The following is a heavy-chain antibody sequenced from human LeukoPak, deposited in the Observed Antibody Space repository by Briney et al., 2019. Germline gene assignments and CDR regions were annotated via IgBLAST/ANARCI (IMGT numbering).Heavy chain of an antibody. V-gene: IGHV1-2*02. CDR2: INPNSGGT. CDR3: ARTVVRGVILNFDY. D-gene: IGHD3-10*01. Sequence: ASVKVSCKASGYTFTSYYMHWVRQAPGQGLKWMGWINPNSGGTNYAQKFQGRVTMTRDTSISTAYMELSRLRSDDTAVYYCARTVVRGVILNFDYWGQGTLVTVSS. CDR1: GYTFTSYY. J-gene: IGHJ4*02.